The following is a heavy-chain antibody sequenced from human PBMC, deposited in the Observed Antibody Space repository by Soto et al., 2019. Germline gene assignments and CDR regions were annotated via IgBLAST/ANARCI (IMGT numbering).Heavy chain of an antibody. Sequence: VQLVESGGGLVKPGGSLRLSCAASGFTFSDYYMSWIRQAPGKGLEWVSYISSSGSTIYYADSVKGRFTISRDNAKNSLYLQMNSLRAEDTAVYYCARDLESSSWHTGPNWFDPWGQGTLVTVSS. V-gene: IGHV3-11*01. J-gene: IGHJ5*02. CDR2: ISSSGSTI. CDR1: GFTFSDYY. D-gene: IGHD6-13*01. CDR3: ARDLESSSWHTGPNWFDP.